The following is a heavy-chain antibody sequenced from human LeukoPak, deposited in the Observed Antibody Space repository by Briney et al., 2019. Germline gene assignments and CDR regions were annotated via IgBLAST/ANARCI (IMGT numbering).Heavy chain of an antibody. CDR3: ARGDVVILPAVAFDY. CDR2: INPSGGST. CDR1: GYTFTSYY. J-gene: IGHJ4*02. V-gene: IGHV1-46*01. D-gene: IGHD2-2*01. Sequence: ASVKVSCKASGYTFTSYYMHWVRQAPGQGLEWMGIINPSGGSTSDAQKFQGRVIMTRDTSTEIVYMELTSLRSEDTAVYYCARGDVVILPAVAFDYWGQGTLVTVSS.